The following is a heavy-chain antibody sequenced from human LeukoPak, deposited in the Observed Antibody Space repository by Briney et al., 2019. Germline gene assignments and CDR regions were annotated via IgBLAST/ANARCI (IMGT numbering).Heavy chain of an antibody. D-gene: IGHD2-15*01. CDR1: GGSINNYY. J-gene: IGHJ3*02. V-gene: IGHV4-4*07. Sequence: SETLSLTCTVSGGSINNYYWSWIRQPAGKGLEWIGRIYTRGSTNYNPSLKSRVTMSVDTSKNQFSLKLSSVTAADTAVYYCARGRYCSADIFSGGDAFDIWGQGTMVSVSS. CDR3: ARGRYCSADIFSGGDAFDI. CDR2: IYTRGST.